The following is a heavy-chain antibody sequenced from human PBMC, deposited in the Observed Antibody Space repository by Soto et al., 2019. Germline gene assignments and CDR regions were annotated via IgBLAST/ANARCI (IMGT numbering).Heavy chain of an antibody. J-gene: IGHJ5*02. D-gene: IGHD4-17*01. Sequence: QIQLVQSGGELRKPGASVKVSCKTSGYTFTRNSISWVRQAPGQGLEWMGWISTNNGNTEFAQKFQGRVTLTTDTTTSTAYMELTSLRSDDTAIYYCARGGVYAFDSWGQGTLVTVSS. CDR3: ARGGVYAFDS. V-gene: IGHV1-18*04. CDR2: ISTNNGNT. CDR1: GYTFTRNS.